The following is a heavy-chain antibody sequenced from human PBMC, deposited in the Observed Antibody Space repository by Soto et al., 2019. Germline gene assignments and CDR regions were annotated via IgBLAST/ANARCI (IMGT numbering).Heavy chain of an antibody. J-gene: IGHJ4*02. CDR2: ISRTSSYI. Sequence: GGSMRLSSAASGFTFSNYNMNWVRQAQGKGLEWVSSISRTSSYIHYADSVKGRFTISRDNAKNSLYLQMNSLRAEDTAVYYCARDIDYWGQGTLVTVSS. V-gene: IGHV3-21*01. CDR3: ARDIDY. CDR1: GFTFSNYN.